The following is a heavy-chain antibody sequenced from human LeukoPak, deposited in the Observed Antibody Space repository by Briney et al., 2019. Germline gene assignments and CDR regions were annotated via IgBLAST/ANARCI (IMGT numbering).Heavy chain of an antibody. CDR2: IIPIFGTA. CDR1: GGTFSSYA. J-gene: IGHJ6*03. CDR3: ARNVHDYGAYYYYYMDV. Sequence: ASVKVSCKASGGTFSSYAISWVRQAPGQGLEWMGGIIPIFGTANYAQKFQGRVTITADKSTSTAYMELSSLRSEDTAVYYCARNVHDYGAYYYYYMDVWGKGTTVTVSS. D-gene: IGHD4-17*01. V-gene: IGHV1-69*06.